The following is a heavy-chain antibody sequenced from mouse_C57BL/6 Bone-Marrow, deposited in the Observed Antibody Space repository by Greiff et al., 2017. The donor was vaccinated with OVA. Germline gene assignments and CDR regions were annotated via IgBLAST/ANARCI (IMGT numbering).Heavy chain of an antibody. Sequence: EVKVVESGGGLVKPGGSLKLSCAASGFTFSSYAMSWVRQTPEKRLEWVATISDGGSYTYYPDNVKGRFTISRDNAKNNLYLQMSHLKSEDTAMYYCARDSTHFDYWGQGTTLTVSS. CDR2: ISDGGSYT. D-gene: IGHD1-1*01. CDR1: GFTFSSYA. J-gene: IGHJ2*01. CDR3: ARDSTHFDY. V-gene: IGHV5-4*01.